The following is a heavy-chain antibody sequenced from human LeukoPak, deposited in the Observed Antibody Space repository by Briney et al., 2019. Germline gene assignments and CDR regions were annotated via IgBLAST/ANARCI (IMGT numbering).Heavy chain of an antibody. CDR2: IRYDGSNK. J-gene: IGHJ3*02. CDR1: GFTFNDYC. V-gene: IGHV3-30*02. Sequence: GGSLRISCAASGFTFNDYCMHWVRQAPGKGLEWGALIRYDGSNKYYADSVKGRFTISRDNSKNTLYLQMNSLRAEDTAVYYCAKDPTRVPGAFDIWGQGTMVTVSS. D-gene: IGHD3-10*01. CDR3: AKDPTRVPGAFDI.